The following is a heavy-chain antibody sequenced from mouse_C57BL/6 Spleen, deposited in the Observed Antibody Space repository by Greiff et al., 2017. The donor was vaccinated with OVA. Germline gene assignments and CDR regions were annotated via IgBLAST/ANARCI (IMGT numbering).Heavy chain of an antibody. CDR3: AKFITTVDWYFDV. J-gene: IGHJ1*03. CDR1: GYTFTDYN. D-gene: IGHD1-1*01. Sequence: EVQLQQSGPELVKPGASVKMSCKASGYTFTDYNMHWVKQSHGKSLEWIGYINPNNGGTSYNQKFKGKATLTVNKSSSTAYMELRSLTSEDSAVYYCAKFITTVDWYFDVWGTGTTVTVSS. V-gene: IGHV1-22*01. CDR2: INPNNGGT.